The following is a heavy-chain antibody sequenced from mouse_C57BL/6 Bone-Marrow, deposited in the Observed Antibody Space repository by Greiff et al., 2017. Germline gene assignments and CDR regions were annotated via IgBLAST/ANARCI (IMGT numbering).Heavy chain of an antibody. CDR2: ILPGSGST. V-gene: IGHV1-9*01. CDR3: ARTQTLHYYGSSPFAY. CDR1: GYTFTGYW. Sequence: VKLQQSGAELMKPGASVKLSCKATGYTFTGYWIEWVKQRPGHGLEWIGEILPGSGSTNYNEKFKGKATFTADTSSNTAYMQLSSLTTEDSAIYYCARTQTLHYYGSSPFAYWGQGTLVTVSA. J-gene: IGHJ3*01. D-gene: IGHD1-1*01.